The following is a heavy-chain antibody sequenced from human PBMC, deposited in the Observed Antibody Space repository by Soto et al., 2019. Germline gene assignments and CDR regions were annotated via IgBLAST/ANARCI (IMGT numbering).Heavy chain of an antibody. CDR3: TGGGGGTIILPHF. V-gene: IGHV1-8*01. J-gene: IGHJ4*02. D-gene: IGHD3-16*01. CDR1: GATFTRYE. Sequence: QVQLVQSGAEVKRPGASVKVSCKASGATFTRYEINWVRQAPGQGLEWMGWMNPHSRTTGLSQKFQGRLTLTREPSLGSASKELTSLKTDGPAVYYCTGGGGGTIILPHFWGQGTLVTVSA. CDR2: MNPHSRTT.